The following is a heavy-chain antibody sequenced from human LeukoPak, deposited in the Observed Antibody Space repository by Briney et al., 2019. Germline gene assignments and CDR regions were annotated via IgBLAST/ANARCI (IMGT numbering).Heavy chain of an antibody. CDR3: ARVEVAALAK. Sequence: GGSLRLSCAASGFTVSGNYMSWVRQAPGKGLEWVSIIYSGGGTYYADSVKRRFNIYRDNSKNALYLQMNSQRGEDTAVYYCARVEVAALAKWVQGSMLTDCS. CDR1: GFTVSGNY. J-gene: IGHJ4*01. D-gene: IGHD6-25*01. V-gene: IGHV3-66*01. CDR2: IYSGGGT.